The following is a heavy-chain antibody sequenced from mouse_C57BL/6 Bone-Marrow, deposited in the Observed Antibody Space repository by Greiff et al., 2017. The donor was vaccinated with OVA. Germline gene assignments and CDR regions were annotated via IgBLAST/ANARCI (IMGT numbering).Heavy chain of an antibody. J-gene: IGHJ4*01. V-gene: IGHV1-82*01. CDR3: AIFYGGYAMDY. Sequence: QVQLQQSGPELVKPGASVKISCKASGYAFSSSWMNWVKQRPGKGLEWIVRIYPGDGDTNYNGKFKGKATLTADKSSSTAYMQLSSLTSEDSAVYFCAIFYGGYAMDYWGQGTSVTVSS. CDR2: IYPGDGDT. D-gene: IGHD1-2*01. CDR1: GYAFSSSW.